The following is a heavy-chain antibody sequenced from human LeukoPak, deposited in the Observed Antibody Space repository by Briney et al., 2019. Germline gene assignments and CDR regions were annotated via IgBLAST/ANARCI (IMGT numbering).Heavy chain of an antibody. CDR2: IHNDGSDS. CDR3: ARGHLDYYATGYFAS. CDR1: GFIFSDYW. Sequence: PGGSLRLSCAASGFIFSDYWMHWVRQVPGKGLVWVSRIHNDGSDSTYAYSVKGRFTISRDNAKDTLYLQMNSLRAEDTAVYYCARGHLDYYATGYFASWGRGPRVTVP. V-gene: IGHV3-74*03. D-gene: IGHD3-10*01. J-gene: IGHJ4*02.